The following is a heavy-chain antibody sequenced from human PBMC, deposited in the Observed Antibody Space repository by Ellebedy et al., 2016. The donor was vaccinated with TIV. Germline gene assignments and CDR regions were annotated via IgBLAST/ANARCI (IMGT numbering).Heavy chain of an antibody. CDR1: GYSISSGYY. CDR3: ARGDYPNWFDP. CDR2: IYHSAST. V-gene: IGHV4-38-2*01. D-gene: IGHD3-16*01. J-gene: IGHJ5*02. Sequence: SETLSLTCPLSGYSISSGYYWGWLRPPPGKGLEWIGSIYHSASTYYNPSLTSRVTISVETSKNQFSLKLSSVTAADTAVYYCARGDYPNWFDPWGQGTLVTVSS.